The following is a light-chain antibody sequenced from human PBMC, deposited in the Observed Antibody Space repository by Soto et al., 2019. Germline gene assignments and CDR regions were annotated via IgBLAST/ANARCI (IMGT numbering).Light chain of an antibody. J-gene: IGKJ4*01. Sequence: EIVMTQSPATLSVSPGERATLSCRAGQSVSTNLAWFQQKPGQAPRLLIYGASTRATGIPARFSGSGSGTEFTLTISSLQSEDFAVYYCQQYNNWPPLTFGGGTNVEIK. CDR2: GAS. CDR3: QQYNNWPPLT. V-gene: IGKV3-15*01. CDR1: QSVSTN.